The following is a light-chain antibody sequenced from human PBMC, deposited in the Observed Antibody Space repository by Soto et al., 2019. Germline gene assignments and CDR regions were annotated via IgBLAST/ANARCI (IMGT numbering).Light chain of an antibody. J-gene: IGKJ1*01. CDR2: GAF. CDR3: QRYNDWPLT. V-gene: IGKV3-15*01. CDR1: QSVSSN. Sequence: EIVMTQSPVTLSVSPGARATLSCRASQSVSSNLAWYQQKPGQAPSLLSYGAFTRATGIPARFSGTGSGTEFTLTISSLQSEDFALYYCQRYNDWPLTFGQGAKVDLK.